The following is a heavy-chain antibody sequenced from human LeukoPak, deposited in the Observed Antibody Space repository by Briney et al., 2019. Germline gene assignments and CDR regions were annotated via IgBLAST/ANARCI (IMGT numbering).Heavy chain of an antibody. CDR2: ISSSSSYT. V-gene: IGHV3-11*06. CDR3: AREIRASAGKS. D-gene: IGHD3-10*01. Sequence: GGSLRGYCAASGFTFSDYDRSCIRQAPGKGLEWVSYISSSSSYTNYADSVKGRFTISRDNAKNSLYLQMNSLRAEDTAVYYRAREIRASAGKSGGQGTLVTVSS. J-gene: IGHJ4*02. CDR1: GFTFSDYD.